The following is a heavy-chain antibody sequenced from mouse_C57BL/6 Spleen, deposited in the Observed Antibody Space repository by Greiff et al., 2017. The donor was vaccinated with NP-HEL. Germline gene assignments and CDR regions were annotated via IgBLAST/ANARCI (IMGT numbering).Heavy chain of an antibody. CDR3: TRVYYDYDEGDWYFDV. V-gene: IGHV5-9-1*02. CDR1: GFTFSSYA. Sequence: EVKLMESGEGLVKPGGSLKLSCAASGFTFSSYAMSWVRQTPEKRLEWVAYISSGGDYIYYADTVKGRFTISRDNARNTLYLQMSSLKSEDTAMYYCTRVYYDYDEGDWYFDVWGTGTTVTVSS. D-gene: IGHD2-4*01. J-gene: IGHJ1*03. CDR2: ISSGGDYI.